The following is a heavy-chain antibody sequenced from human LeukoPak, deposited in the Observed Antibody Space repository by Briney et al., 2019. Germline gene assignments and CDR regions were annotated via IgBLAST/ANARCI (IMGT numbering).Heavy chain of an antibody. Sequence: SVKVSCKASGGTFSRYAISWVRQAPGQGLEWMGGIIPIFGTANYAQKFQGRVTITTDESTSTAYMELSSLRSEDTAVYYCARGTRWLPYYFDYWGQGTLVTVSS. CDR2: IIPIFGTA. CDR3: ARGTRWLPYYFDY. D-gene: IGHD5-12*01. CDR1: GGTFSRYA. J-gene: IGHJ4*02. V-gene: IGHV1-69*05.